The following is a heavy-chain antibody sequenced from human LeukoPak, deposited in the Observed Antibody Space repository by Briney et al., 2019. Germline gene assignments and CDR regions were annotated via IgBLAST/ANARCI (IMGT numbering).Heavy chain of an antibody. CDR2: ISSSSSYI. CDR1: GLTFSSYS. V-gene: IGHV3-21*01. D-gene: IGHD3-16*01. CDR3: AREGARLTLDY. J-gene: IGHJ4*02. Sequence: GGSLRPSCAASGLTFSSYSMNWVRQAPGKGLEWVSSISSSSSYIYYADSVKGRFTISRDNAKNSLYLQMNSLRAEDTAVYYCAREGARLTLDYWGQGTLVTVSS.